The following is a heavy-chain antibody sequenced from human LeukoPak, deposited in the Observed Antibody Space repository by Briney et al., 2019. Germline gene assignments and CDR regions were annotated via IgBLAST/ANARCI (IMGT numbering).Heavy chain of an antibody. CDR2: IYPGDSDT. Sequence: GESLKISCKGSGYSFTSYWIGWVRQMPGKGLEWMGIIYPGDSDTRYSPSFQGQVTISADKSISTAYLQWSSLKASDTAMYYCARRGGQYSSGWYAFDIWGQGTMVTVSS. J-gene: IGHJ3*02. CDR3: ARRGGQYSSGWYAFDI. CDR1: GYSFTSYW. D-gene: IGHD6-19*01. V-gene: IGHV5-51*01.